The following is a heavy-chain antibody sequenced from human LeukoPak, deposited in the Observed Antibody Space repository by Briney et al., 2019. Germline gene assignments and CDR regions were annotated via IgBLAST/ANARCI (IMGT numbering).Heavy chain of an antibody. CDR2: INPSGGST. CDR3: ARDSGYSSSWSMGKIDY. J-gene: IGHJ4*02. D-gene: IGHD6-13*01. V-gene: IGHV1-46*01. CDR1: GYTFTSYY. Sequence: ASVKVSCKASGYTFTSYYMHWVRQAPGQGLEWMGIINPSGGSTSYAQKFQGRVTMTRDTSTSTVYMELSSLRSEDTAVYYCARDSGYSSSWSMGKIDYWGQGTLVTVSS.